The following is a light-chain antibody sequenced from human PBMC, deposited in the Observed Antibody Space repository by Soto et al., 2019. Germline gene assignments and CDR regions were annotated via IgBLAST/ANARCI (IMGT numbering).Light chain of an antibody. J-gene: IGLJ1*01. CDR3: CSYAGFTTYV. Sequence: QSVLTQPPSVSGAPGQRVTISCTGSSSNIGAHYDVHWYQQLPGTAPKLMIYGVSKRPSGASDRFSGSKSGNTASLTISGLQTEEEADYYCCSYAGFTTYVFGSGTKLNVL. CDR2: GVS. V-gene: IGLV1-40*01. CDR1: SSNIGAHYD.